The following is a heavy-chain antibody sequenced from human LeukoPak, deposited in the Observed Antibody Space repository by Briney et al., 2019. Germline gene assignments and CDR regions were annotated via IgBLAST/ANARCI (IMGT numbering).Heavy chain of an antibody. CDR2: IYYSGST. J-gene: IGHJ2*01. Sequence: KPSETLSLTCTVSGGSISSSSYYWGWIRQPPGKGLEWSGSIYYSGSTYYNPSLKSRVTISVDTSKNQFSLKLSSVTAADTAVYYCARDRKGSGTRTRYFDLWGRGTLVTVSS. CDR3: ARDRKGSGTRTRYFDL. D-gene: IGHD1-1*01. CDR1: GGSISSSSYY. V-gene: IGHV4-39*02.